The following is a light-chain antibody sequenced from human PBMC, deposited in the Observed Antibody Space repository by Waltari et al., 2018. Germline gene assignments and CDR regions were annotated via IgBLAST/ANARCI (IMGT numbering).Light chain of an antibody. CDR2: KVS. CDR1: QSLVHSDGNTY. V-gene: IGKV2-30*02. Sequence: DVVMTQSPLALPVTLGQPASISCRSSQSLVHSDGNTYLSWFQQRPGQSPRRLIYKVSNRDSGVPDRFSGSGSGTDFTLKISRVEAEDIAIYYCMQGIHWPRSFGQGTKVEIK. CDR3: MQGIHWPRS. J-gene: IGKJ1*01.